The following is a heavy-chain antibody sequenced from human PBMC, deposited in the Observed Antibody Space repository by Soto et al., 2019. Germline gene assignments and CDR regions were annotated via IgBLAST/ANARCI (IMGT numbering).Heavy chain of an antibody. CDR2: ISGSGGSK. Sequence: EVQVLESGGGLVQPGGSLRLSCAASGFTFSNYAMNWVGQAPGKGLEWVSVISGSGGSKYYADSVKGRFTISRDNSKNTLSLQMNSLRAEDTAVYYCAAVSAMVDYWGQGTLLTVSS. CDR3: AAVSAMVDY. J-gene: IGHJ4*02. V-gene: IGHV3-23*01. CDR1: GFTFSNYA. D-gene: IGHD5-18*01.